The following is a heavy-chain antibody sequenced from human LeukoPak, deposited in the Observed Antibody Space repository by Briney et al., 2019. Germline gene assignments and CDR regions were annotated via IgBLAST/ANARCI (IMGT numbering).Heavy chain of an antibody. CDR3: ARDLPTGSDYFDY. CDR2: ISNDGSSD. V-gene: IGHV3-30*03. J-gene: IGHJ4*02. D-gene: IGHD6-6*01. CDR1: GFTFSTYG. Sequence: GGSLRLSCAASGFTFSTYGMHWVRQAPGKGLEWVAVISNDGSSDYYADSVKGRFAISRDNSKSTLYLQMNSLRAEDTAVYYCARDLPTGSDYFDYWGQGTLVTVSS.